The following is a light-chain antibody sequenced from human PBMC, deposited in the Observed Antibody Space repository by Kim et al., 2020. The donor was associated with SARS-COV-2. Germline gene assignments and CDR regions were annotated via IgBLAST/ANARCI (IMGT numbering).Light chain of an antibody. CDR3: QSYDSSNQV. CDR1: TASITSNY. J-gene: IGLJ2*01. V-gene: IGLV6-57*03. CDR2: EDN. Sequence: GKTVTISCTRRTASITSNYVQWYQQRPGSAPTTVIYEDNQRPSGAPDRFSGSIDSSSNSASLTISGLKTEDEADYYCQSYDSSNQVFGGGTQLTVL.